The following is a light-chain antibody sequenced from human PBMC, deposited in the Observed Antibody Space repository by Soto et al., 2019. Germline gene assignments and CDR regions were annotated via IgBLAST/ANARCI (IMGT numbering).Light chain of an antibody. CDR2: GAS. Sequence: EIVLTQSPGTLSLSPGERATLSCRASQSVSSSYLAWYQQKPGQAPRLLIYGASSRATGIPDRFSGSGSGTDFTLPISRLEPGDFAVYYCQQYGSSLFTFGPGTKVDIK. CDR1: QSVSSSY. CDR3: QQYGSSLFT. J-gene: IGKJ3*01. V-gene: IGKV3-20*01.